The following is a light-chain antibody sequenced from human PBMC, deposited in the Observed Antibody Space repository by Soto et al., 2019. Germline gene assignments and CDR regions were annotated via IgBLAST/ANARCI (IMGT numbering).Light chain of an antibody. V-gene: IGKV3-15*01. CDR3: QQYNNWPLYT. CDR2: AAS. Sequence: EIVVPQSPGTLSVSPGERATLSCRASQGIGTNLAWYQQRPGQAPRLLIYAASSRATDIPARFTGRGSGTEFTLTISSLQSEDFAVYFCQQYNNWPLYTFGQGTKLEI. CDR1: QGIGTN. J-gene: IGKJ2*01.